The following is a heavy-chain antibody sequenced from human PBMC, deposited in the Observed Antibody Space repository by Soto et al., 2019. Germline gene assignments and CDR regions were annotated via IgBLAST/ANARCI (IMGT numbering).Heavy chain of an antibody. CDR3: TKGSGDAPYYFYMDV. Sequence: EVQLVESGGGLVQPGRSLRLSCEASGLTFDDYAMHWVRQAPGTGLEWVSGISWNADVIGYADSVKGRFTVSRDNAKNSLYLQMKSLRPEDAARYYCTKGSGDAPYYFYMDVWGKGTTVSVSS. J-gene: IGHJ6*03. CDR1: GLTFDDYA. V-gene: IGHV3-9*01. CDR2: ISWNADVI. D-gene: IGHD2-21*02.